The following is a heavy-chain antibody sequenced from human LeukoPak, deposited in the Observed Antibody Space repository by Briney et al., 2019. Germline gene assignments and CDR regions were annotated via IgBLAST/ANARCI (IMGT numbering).Heavy chain of an antibody. D-gene: IGHD2-15*01. CDR1: GGTLISYA. CDR2: NIPIFGTA. V-gene: IGHV1-69*05. Sequence: ASVKVSCKASGGTLISYAISWVRQAPGQGLEWMGRNIPIFGTANYAQKFQGRVTITTDESTSTAYMELSSLRSEDTAVYYCARAGSCSGGSCYPPPFDYWGQGTLVTVPS. J-gene: IGHJ4*02. CDR3: ARAGSCSGGSCYPPPFDY.